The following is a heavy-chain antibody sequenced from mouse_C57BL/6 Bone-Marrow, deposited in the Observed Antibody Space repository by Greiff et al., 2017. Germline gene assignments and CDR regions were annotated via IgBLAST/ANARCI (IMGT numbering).Heavy chain of an antibody. V-gene: IGHV5-17*01. CDR2: ISSGSSTI. CDR3: ARYYYVHYYAMDY. J-gene: IGHJ4*01. CDR1: GFTFSDYG. Sequence: EVKLVESGGGLVKPGGSLKLSYEASGFTFSDYGMNWVRQAPEKGLEWVAYISSGSSTIYYADTVKGRFTISRDTAKNTLFLQMTSLRSEDTAMYYCARYYYVHYYAMDYWGQGTSVTVSS. D-gene: IGHD1-1*01.